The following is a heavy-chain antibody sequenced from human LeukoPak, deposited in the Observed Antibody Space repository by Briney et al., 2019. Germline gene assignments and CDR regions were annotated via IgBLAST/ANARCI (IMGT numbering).Heavy chain of an antibody. CDR1: GGSFSGYY. CDR3: ARDRTSTWEHNWFDP. Sequence: ASETLSLTCAVHGGSFSGYYWSWIRQPPGKGLEWIGEINHSGSTNYNPSLKSRVTISVDTSKNQFSLKLSSVTAADTAVYYCARDRTSTWEHNWFDPWGQGTLVTVSS. J-gene: IGHJ5*02. V-gene: IGHV4-34*01. D-gene: IGHD1-26*01. CDR2: INHSGST.